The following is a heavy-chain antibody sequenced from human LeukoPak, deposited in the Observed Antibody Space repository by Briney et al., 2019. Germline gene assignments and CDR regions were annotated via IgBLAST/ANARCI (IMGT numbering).Heavy chain of an antibody. J-gene: IGHJ6*03. CDR3: ARTAYGSGSYYSDYYMDV. CDR1: GFTFSSYS. D-gene: IGHD3-10*01. Sequence: GGSLRLSCVASGFTFSSYSMNWVRQAPGKGLEWVSSISSSNSYTYYADSVKGRFTISRDNAKNSLYLQMNSLRAEDTAVYYCARTAYGSGSYYSDYYMDVWGKGTTVTVSS. V-gene: IGHV3-21*01. CDR2: ISSSNSYT.